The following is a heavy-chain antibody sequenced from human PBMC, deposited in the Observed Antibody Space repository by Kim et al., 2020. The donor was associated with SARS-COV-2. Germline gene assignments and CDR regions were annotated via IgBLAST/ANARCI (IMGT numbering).Heavy chain of an antibody. D-gene: IGHD3-10*01. CDR1: GYTFTSYY. CDR2: INPSGGST. J-gene: IGHJ4*02. Sequence: ASVKVSCEASGYTFTSYYMHWVRQAPGQGLEWMGIINPSGGSTSYAQKFQGRVTMTRDTSTSTVYMELSSLRSEDTAVYYCARDRPPITMVRGVGWVFDYWGQGTLVTVSS. CDR3: ARDRPPITMVRGVGWVFDY. V-gene: IGHV1-46*01.